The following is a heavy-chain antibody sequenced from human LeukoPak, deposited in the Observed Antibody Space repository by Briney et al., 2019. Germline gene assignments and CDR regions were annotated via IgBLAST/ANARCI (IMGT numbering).Heavy chain of an antibody. CDR2: ITGSGDRT. J-gene: IGHJ4*02. D-gene: IGHD3-9*01. V-gene: IGHV3-23*01. CDR3: AKRYFDWLSAFDH. CDR1: GFTFSASA. Sequence: SGGSLRLSCAASGFTFSASAMTWVRQAPGKGLEWVSTITGSGDRTYYGDSVKGPFSISRDNSKNTLYLQMNSLRAEDTAVYYCAKRYFDWLSAFDHWGQGALVTVSS.